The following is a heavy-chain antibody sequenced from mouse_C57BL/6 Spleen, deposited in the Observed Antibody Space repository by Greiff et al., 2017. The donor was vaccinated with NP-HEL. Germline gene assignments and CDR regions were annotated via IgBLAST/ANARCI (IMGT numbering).Heavy chain of an antibody. CDR1: GFTFSSYG. CDR3: ARPHLSGEAMDY. CDR2: ISSGGSYT. J-gene: IGHJ4*01. Sequence: EVQLVESGGDLVKPGGSLKLSCAASGFTFSSYGMSWVRQTPDKRLEWVATISSGGSYTYYPDSVKGRFTISRDNAKNTLYLQMSSLKSEDTAMYYCARPHLSGEAMDYWGQGTSVTVSS. D-gene: IGHD3-1*01. V-gene: IGHV5-6*01.